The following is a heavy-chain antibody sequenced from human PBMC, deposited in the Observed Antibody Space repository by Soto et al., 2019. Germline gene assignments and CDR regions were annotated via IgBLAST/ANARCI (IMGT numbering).Heavy chain of an antibody. Sequence: PGGSXRLACAASGFTFGTYWMHWIRQVPGKGLEWVSRINSDASHTYYADSVKGRFTISRDNAKNTLHLEMKSLRAEDTAVYYCVRDGNCINPRRYGNWLDTWGQGTLVTVSS. CDR3: VRDGNCINPRRYGNWLDT. J-gene: IGHJ5*02. D-gene: IGHD4-17*01. CDR2: INSDASHT. V-gene: IGHV3-74*01. CDR1: GFTFGTYW.